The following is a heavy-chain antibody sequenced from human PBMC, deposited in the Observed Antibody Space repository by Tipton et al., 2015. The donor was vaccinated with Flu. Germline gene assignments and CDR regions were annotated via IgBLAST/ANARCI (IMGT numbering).Heavy chain of an antibody. CDR2: INHSGST. CDR3: ARRRGWLPFDY. J-gene: IGHJ4*02. CDR1: GGSFSGYY. Sequence: TLSLTCAVYGGSFSGYYWSWIRQPPGKGLEWIGEINHSGSTNYNPSLKSRVTISVDTSKNQFSLKLSSVTAADTAVYYCARRRGWLPFDYWGQGVLVIVSS. D-gene: IGHD5-24*01. V-gene: IGHV4-34*01.